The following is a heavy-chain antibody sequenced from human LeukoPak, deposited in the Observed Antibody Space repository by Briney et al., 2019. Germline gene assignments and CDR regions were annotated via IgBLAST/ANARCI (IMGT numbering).Heavy chain of an antibody. Sequence: PGGSLRLSCTASGFTFSNAWMNWVRQAPGKGLEWVAVISYDGSNKYYADSVKGRFTISRDNSKNTLYLQMNSLRAEDTAVYYCARDKDIVVVVAVPLYYYYGMDVWGQGTTVTVSS. V-gene: IGHV3-30-3*01. CDR3: ARDKDIVVVVAVPLYYYYGMDV. CDR1: GFTFSNAW. D-gene: IGHD2-15*01. J-gene: IGHJ6*02. CDR2: ISYDGSNK.